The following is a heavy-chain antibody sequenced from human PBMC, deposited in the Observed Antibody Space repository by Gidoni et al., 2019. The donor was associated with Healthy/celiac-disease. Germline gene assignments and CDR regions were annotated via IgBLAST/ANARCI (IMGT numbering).Heavy chain of an antibody. CDR2: ISSSGSTI. D-gene: IGHD4-4*01. CDR1: GFPCSDYD. V-gene: IGHV3-11*01. Sequence: QVQLVASGGGLVKPGGSLRLSCAASGFPCSDYDMSWIRQAPGKGLGWVSYISSSGSTIDYADAVKGRFTISRDNAKNSRYLQMNSRRAEDTAVYYCARDTGTGDWFDPWGQGTLVTVSS. CDR3: ARDTGTGDWFDP. J-gene: IGHJ5*02.